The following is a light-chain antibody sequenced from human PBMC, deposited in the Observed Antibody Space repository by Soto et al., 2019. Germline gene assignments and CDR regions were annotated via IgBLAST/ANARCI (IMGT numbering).Light chain of an antibody. CDR1: QSVSSN. CDR2: DTS. CDR3: QQYKNLPPIT. Sequence: EIGMTQSPTTLSLSPGERATLSCTASQSVSSNLAWYQQKPGQAPRLLIYDTSATAAGVPARFSGSGSGTEFTLTISSLQSEDFAIYYCQQYKNLPPITFGQGTRLEIK. J-gene: IGKJ5*01. V-gene: IGKV3-15*01.